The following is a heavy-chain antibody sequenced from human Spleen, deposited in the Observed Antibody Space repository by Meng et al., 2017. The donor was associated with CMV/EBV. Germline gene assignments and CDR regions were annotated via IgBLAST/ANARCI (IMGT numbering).Heavy chain of an antibody. CDR1: GYSFTSYW. CDR2: IYPGDSDT. CDR3: ARNRFLGYCSSTSCQWYFDL. J-gene: IGHJ2*01. V-gene: IGHV5-51*01. Sequence: GESLKISCKGSGYSFTSYWIGWVRQMPGKGLEWMEIIYPGDSDTRYSPSFQGQVTISADKSISTAYLQWSSLKAPDTAMYYCARNRFLGYCSSTSCQWYFDLWGRGTLVTVSS. D-gene: IGHD2-2*01.